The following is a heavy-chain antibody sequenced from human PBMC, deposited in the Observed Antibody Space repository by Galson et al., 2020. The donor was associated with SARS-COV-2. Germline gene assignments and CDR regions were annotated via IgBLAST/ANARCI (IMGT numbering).Heavy chain of an antibody. D-gene: IGHD4-17*01. CDR2: INHSGST. CDR3: ARRPYGDRGFDP. Sequence: SETLSLTCAVYGGSFSGYYWSWIRQPPGKGLEWIGEINHSGSTNYNPSLKSRVTISVDTSKNQFSLKLSSVTAADTAVYYCARRPYGDRGFDPWGQGTLVTVSA. J-gene: IGHJ5*02. CDR1: GGSFSGYY. V-gene: IGHV4-34*01.